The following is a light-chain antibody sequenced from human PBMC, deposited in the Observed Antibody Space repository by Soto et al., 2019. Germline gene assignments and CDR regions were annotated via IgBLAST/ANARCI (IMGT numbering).Light chain of an antibody. CDR2: EVT. CDR1: SSDVGGYNY. CDR3: TSYTDSNNLV. V-gene: IGLV2-8*01. Sequence: QSALAQPASVSGSPGQSITISCTGTSSDVGGYNYVSWYQQHPGKAPRLMIYEVTKRPSGVPDRFSGSKSGNTASLTVSGLQAVDEADYYCTSYTDSNNLVFGTGTKV. J-gene: IGLJ1*01.